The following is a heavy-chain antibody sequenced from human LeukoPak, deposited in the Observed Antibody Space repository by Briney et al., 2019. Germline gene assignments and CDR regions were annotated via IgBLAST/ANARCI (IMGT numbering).Heavy chain of an antibody. D-gene: IGHD4-23*01. J-gene: IGHJ4*02. V-gene: IGHV3-30*02. CDR2: IRSDGGEE. CDR1: GFTFSNFG. Sequence: GGSLRLSCAASGFTFSNFGMLWVRQAPGKGLEWVSFIRSDGGEEYYADSVKGRFTISRDNSKNRLYLQMNSLRPEDTAIYYCAKDLAGGWGQGTLVTVSS. CDR3: AKDLAGG.